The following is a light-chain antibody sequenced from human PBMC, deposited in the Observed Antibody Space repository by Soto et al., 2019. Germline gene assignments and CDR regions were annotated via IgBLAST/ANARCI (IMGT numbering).Light chain of an antibody. J-gene: IGKJ2*02. Sequence: DIQMTQAPASLATSVGDSVTITCGASQNSYSNLNGYHQKSWKVPKLIISAASTFKDGVPSRLSGSGSGTDFTLTSSSLRHEDFATYYCQQSYNRPCPFGQGNKLEI. CDR1: QNSYSN. CDR2: AAS. V-gene: IGKV1-39*01. CDR3: QQSYNRPCP.